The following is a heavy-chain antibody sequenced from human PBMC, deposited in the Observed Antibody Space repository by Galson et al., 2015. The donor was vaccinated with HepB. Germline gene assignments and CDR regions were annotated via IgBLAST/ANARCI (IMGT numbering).Heavy chain of an antibody. Sequence: SVKVSCKASGGTFSSYGISWVRQAPGQELEWMGGIIPFFGTATYAQKFQGRVTITADESTSTAYMELSSLRSEDTAVYYCARVLGAYYYYGMDVWGQGTTVTVSS. J-gene: IGHJ6*02. CDR2: IIPFFGTA. CDR3: ARVLGAYYYYGMDV. CDR1: GGTFSSYG. V-gene: IGHV1-69*13.